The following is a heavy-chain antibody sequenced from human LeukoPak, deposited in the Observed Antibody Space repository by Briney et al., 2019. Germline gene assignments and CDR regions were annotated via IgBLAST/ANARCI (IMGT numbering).Heavy chain of an antibody. Sequence: PSETLSLTCTVSGGSISSYYWSWIRQPPGKGLEWIGYIYYSGSTNYNPSLKSRVTISVDTSKNQFSLKLSSVTAADTAVYYCARVMSWVVAVAGHFDYWGQGTLVTVSS. J-gene: IGHJ4*02. D-gene: IGHD6-19*01. CDR3: ARVMSWVVAVAGHFDY. V-gene: IGHV4-59*01. CDR2: IYYSGST. CDR1: GGSISSYY.